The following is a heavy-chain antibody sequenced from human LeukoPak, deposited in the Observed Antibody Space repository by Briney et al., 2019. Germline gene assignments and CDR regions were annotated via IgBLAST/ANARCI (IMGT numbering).Heavy chain of an antibody. CDR3: TRSFRGYDFYYFDY. V-gene: IGHV3-23*01. CDR1: GFTFSSYA. Sequence: SGGSLRLSCAASGFTFSSYAMNWVRQAPGKGLEWVSSISGSGGSTFYTDSVKCRFTISRDNSKNTLYLQMNSLRADDTAVYYCTRSFRGYDFYYFDYWGQGILVTVSS. D-gene: IGHD5-12*01. J-gene: IGHJ4*02. CDR2: ISGSGGST.